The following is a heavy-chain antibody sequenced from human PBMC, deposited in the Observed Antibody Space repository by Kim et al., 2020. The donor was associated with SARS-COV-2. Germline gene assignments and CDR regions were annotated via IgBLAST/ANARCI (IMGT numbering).Heavy chain of an antibody. Sequence: TNYNASLNSRLTLSVDTSKNQFDLSLSSMTAADTAVYYCARDPRGDYVFDYWGRGTLVTVSS. CDR2: T. V-gene: IGHV4-59*01. J-gene: IGHJ4*02. CDR3: ARDPRGDYVFDY. D-gene: IGHD4-17*01.